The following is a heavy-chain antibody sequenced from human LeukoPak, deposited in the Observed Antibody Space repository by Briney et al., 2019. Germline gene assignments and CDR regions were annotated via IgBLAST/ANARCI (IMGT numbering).Heavy chain of an antibody. D-gene: IGHD3-9*01. Sequence: SETLSLTCAVSGYSISSGYYWGWIRQPPGKGLEWIGNIYHSGSTYYNPSLKSRVTISVDTSKNQFSLKLSSVTAADTAVYYCARRLSDILTGHYYYGMDVWGKGTTVTVSS. V-gene: IGHV4-38-2*01. CDR1: GYSISSGYY. CDR3: ARRLSDILTGHYYYGMDV. CDR2: IYHSGST. J-gene: IGHJ6*04.